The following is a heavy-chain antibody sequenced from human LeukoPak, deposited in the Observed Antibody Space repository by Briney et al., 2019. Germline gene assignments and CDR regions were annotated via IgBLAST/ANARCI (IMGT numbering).Heavy chain of an antibody. D-gene: IGHD1-26*01. V-gene: IGHV4-59*08. CDR1: GGSISSYY. Sequence: PSETLSLTCTVSGGSISSYYWSWIRQPPGKGLEWIGYIYYSGSTYYNPSLKSRVTISVDTSKNQFSLKLSSVTAADTAVYYCARHGHVGAIVYYYYGMDVWGQGTTVTVSS. CDR2: IYYSGST. J-gene: IGHJ6*02. CDR3: ARHGHVGAIVYYYYGMDV.